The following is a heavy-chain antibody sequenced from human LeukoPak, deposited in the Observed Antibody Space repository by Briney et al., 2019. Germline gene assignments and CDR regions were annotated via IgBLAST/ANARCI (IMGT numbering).Heavy chain of an antibody. CDR2: ISRSGGST. CDR1: GFTFSSYG. J-gene: IGHJ6*03. V-gene: IGHV3-23*01. D-gene: IGHD3-10*01. Sequence: GGSLRLSCAASGFTFSSYGMSWVRQAPGKGLEWVSSISRSGGSTHYADSVKGRFTISRDNSKNMLSLQMNSLRAEDTAVYYCAKGMGYASGSSYSYYYYMDVWGKGTTVTVSS. CDR3: AKGMGYASGSSYSYYYYMDV.